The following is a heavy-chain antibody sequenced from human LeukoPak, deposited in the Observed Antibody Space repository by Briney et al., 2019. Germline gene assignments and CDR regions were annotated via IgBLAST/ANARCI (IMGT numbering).Heavy chain of an antibody. J-gene: IGHJ3*01. CDR1: GGSISSSSFY. V-gene: IGHV4-39*01. D-gene: IGHD3-16*01. Sequence: SETLSLTCTVSGGSISSSSFYWGWIRQPPGKGLEWIGSIYYSGSTYYNPSLKSRVTIAVDTSKNELSLRLSSVTAADTAVYYCAHFRGGAFDFWGRGTMVTVSS. CDR2: IYYSGST. CDR3: AHFRGGAFDF.